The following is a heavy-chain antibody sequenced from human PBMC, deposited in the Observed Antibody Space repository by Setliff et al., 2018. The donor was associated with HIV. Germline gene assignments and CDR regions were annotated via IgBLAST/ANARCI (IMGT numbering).Heavy chain of an antibody. D-gene: IGHD1-7*01. J-gene: IGHJ4*02. V-gene: IGHV4-59*01. CDR1: GGSISSYY. CDR3: ASSNYRFVYFDY. Sequence: SETLSLTCTVSGGSISSYYWSWIRQPPGKGLEWIGYIYYSGSPNYNPSLKSRVTISVDTSKNQFSLKLSSVTAADTAVYYCASSNYRFVYFDYWGQGTLVTVSS. CDR2: IYYSGSP.